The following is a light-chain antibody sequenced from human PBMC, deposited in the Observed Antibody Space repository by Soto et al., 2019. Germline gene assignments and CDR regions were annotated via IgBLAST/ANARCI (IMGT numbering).Light chain of an antibody. J-gene: IGKJ4*01. CDR2: ASS. CDR3: LQNYNSPLT. Sequence: IQMTQSPSSLSASVGDRVTITCRASQSISHDLGWYQQKPGKAPKLLISASSSLQSGVSSRFSGSGSGTDFTLTISSLQPEDFATYYCLQNYNSPLTFGGGTKVDI. CDR1: QSISHD. V-gene: IGKV1-6*01.